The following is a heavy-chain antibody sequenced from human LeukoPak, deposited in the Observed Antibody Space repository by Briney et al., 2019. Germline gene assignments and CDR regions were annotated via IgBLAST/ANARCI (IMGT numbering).Heavy chain of an antibody. Sequence: GESLKISCKGSGYSFTNYWIGWVRQMPGKGLEWVRIIYPRDSDIRYSPSFQGQVTISADKSVSTAYLQWSSLKASDTAMYYCARRWMVGAGDWFDPWGQGTLVTVSS. CDR2: IYPRDSDI. CDR1: GYSFTNYW. J-gene: IGHJ5*02. V-gene: IGHV5-51*01. D-gene: IGHD1-26*01. CDR3: ARRWMVGAGDWFDP.